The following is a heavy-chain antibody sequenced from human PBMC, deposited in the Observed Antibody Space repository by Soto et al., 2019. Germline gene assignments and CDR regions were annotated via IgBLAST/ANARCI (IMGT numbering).Heavy chain of an antibody. J-gene: IGHJ6*02. Sequence: SETLSLTCTVSGGSVSSGSYYLSWIRQPPGKGLEWIGYIYYSGSTNYNPSLKSRVTISVDTSKNQFSLKLSSVTAADTAVYYCARIPYDILTGYGYYGMDVWGQGTTVTVSS. V-gene: IGHV4-61*01. D-gene: IGHD3-9*01. CDR3: ARIPYDILTGYGYYGMDV. CDR1: GGSVSSGSYY. CDR2: IYYSGST.